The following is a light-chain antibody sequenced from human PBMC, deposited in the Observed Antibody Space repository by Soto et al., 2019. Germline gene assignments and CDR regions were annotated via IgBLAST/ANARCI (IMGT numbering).Light chain of an antibody. CDR3: QQYNTWPLT. CDR1: QSVSIL. J-gene: IGKJ5*01. Sequence: EIVMTKSPATLSVSPWVRATLSCRASQSVSILLAWFQQKPGKAPRLLIHGATTRARGVPARFSGSGSGTEFTLTISSLQSEDFAAYYCQQYNTWPLTFGQGTRLEIK. V-gene: IGKV3-15*01. CDR2: GAT.